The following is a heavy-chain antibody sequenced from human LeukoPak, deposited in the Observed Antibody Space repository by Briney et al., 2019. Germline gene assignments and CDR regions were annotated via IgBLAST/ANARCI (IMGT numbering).Heavy chain of an antibody. D-gene: IGHD2-21*02. V-gene: IGHV1-18*01. CDR3: ARDRDCGGDCSPGWFDP. CDR1: GYTFTSCG. CDR2: ISAYNGNT. J-gene: IGHJ5*02. Sequence: AASVKVSCKASGYTFTSCGISWVRQAPGQGLEWMGWISAYNGNTNYAQKLQGRVTMTTDTSTSTAYMELRSLRPDDTAVYYCARDRDCGGDCSPGWFDPWGQGTLVTVSS.